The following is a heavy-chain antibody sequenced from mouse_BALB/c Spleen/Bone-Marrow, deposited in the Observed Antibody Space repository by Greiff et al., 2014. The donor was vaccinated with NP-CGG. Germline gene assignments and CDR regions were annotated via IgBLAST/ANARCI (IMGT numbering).Heavy chain of an antibody. CDR3: ASQDVYYYAMDY. Sequence: EVQLVESGPGLVKPSQSLSLTCTVTGYSITSDYAWNWIRQFPGNKLEWMGYISYSGSTSYNPSLKSRISITRDTSKNQFFLQLNFVTTEDTATYYCASQDVYYYAMDYWGQGTSVTVSS. D-gene: IGHD3-2*02. V-gene: IGHV3-2*02. CDR1: GYSITSDYA. CDR2: ISYSGST. J-gene: IGHJ4*01.